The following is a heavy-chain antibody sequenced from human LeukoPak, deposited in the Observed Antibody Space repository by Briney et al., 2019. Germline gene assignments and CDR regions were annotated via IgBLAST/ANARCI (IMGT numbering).Heavy chain of an antibody. D-gene: IGHD1-26*01. CDR1: GGSISSGDYY. CDR3: ARNVGSRYHYYDYMDV. V-gene: IGHV4-30-4*08. Sequence: PSQTLSLTCTVSGGSISSGDYYWSWIRQPPGKGLEWIGYIYYSESTYYNPSLKSRVTISVDTSKNQFSLKLSSVTAADTAVYYCARNVGSRYHYYDYMDVWGKGTTVAVSS. J-gene: IGHJ6*03. CDR2: IYYSEST.